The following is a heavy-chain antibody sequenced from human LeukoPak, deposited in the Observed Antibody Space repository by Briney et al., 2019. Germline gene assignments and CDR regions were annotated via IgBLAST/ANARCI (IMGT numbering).Heavy chain of an antibody. J-gene: IGHJ3*02. CDR1: GGSISSYY. CDR3: AGRMVRGGTDAFDI. V-gene: IGHV4-59*01. Sequence: SETLSLTCTVSGGSISSYYWSWIRQPPGKGLEWIGYIYYSGSTNYNPSLKSRVTISVDTSENQFSLKLSSVTAADTAVYYCAGRMVRGGTDAFDIWGQGTMVTVSS. D-gene: IGHD3-10*01. CDR2: IYYSGST.